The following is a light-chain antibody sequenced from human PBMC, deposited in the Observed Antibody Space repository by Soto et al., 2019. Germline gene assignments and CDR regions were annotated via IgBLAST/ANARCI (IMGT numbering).Light chain of an antibody. Sequence: DIQMTQSRSTLSGSVGDRVTITCRASQTISSWLAWYQQKPGKAPKLLIYDASSLESGVPSRFSGSGSGTEFTLTISSLQPDDFATYYCQQYNSYSWTFGQGTKVDI. V-gene: IGKV1-5*01. J-gene: IGKJ1*01. CDR2: DAS. CDR3: QQYNSYSWT. CDR1: QTISSW.